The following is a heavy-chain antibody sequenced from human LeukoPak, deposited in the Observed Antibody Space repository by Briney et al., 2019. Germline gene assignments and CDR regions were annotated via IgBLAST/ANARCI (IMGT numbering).Heavy chain of an antibody. CDR2: IFYSGTT. CDR1: GGSINNYY. CDR3: ARGASHSWYTEYAY. V-gene: IGHV4-59*01. Sequence: SETLSLTCTVSGGSINNYYWRWIRQPPGNGLEWIGNIFYSGTTNYNPSLQSRVTMSLDTSKSQFSLQLSSVTAADTAVYYCARGASHSWYTEYAYWAQGTLVTVSS. D-gene: IGHD6-13*01. J-gene: IGHJ4*02.